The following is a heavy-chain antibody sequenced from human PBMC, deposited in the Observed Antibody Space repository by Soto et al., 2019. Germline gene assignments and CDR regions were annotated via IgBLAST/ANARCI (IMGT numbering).Heavy chain of an antibody. CDR1: GYTFTSYG. Sequence: ASVKVSCKASGYTFTSYGISWVRQAPGQGLEWMGWISAYNGNTNYAQKLQGRVTMTTDTSTSTAYMELRSLRSDDTAVFYCARVSRITIFGVASDAFDIWGQGTMVTVSS. CDR2: ISAYNGNT. V-gene: IGHV1-18*01. D-gene: IGHD3-3*01. J-gene: IGHJ3*02. CDR3: ARVSRITIFGVASDAFDI.